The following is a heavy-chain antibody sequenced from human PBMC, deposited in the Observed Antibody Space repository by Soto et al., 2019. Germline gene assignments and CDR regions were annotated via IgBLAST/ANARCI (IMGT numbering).Heavy chain of an antibody. CDR2: IYYSGST. Sequence: PSETLSLTCTVSGGSISSYYWSWIRQRPGKGLEWIGYIYYSGSTNYNPSLKSRVTISVDTSKNQFSLKLSSVTAADTAVYSCARSLGYCSGGSCYYYFDYWGQGTLVTV. J-gene: IGHJ4*02. V-gene: IGHV4-59*13. CDR1: GGSISSYY. CDR3: ARSLGYCSGGSCYYYFDY. D-gene: IGHD2-15*01.